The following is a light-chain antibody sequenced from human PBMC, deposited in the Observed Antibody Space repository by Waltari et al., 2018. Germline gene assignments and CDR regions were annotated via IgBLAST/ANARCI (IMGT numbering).Light chain of an antibody. J-gene: IGLJ3*02. CDR3: QLWESSSDHPL. CDR1: KVGSNS. Sequence: SNVLTQPPSVSVAPGQTATISCGGNKVGSNSVHWYQQKSGQAPILVLHDDYDRPAGIPGRFSGSSAGNTATLTSSRVEDGDEADYYCQLWESSSDHPLFGGGTRLTVL. CDR2: DDY. V-gene: IGLV3-21*02.